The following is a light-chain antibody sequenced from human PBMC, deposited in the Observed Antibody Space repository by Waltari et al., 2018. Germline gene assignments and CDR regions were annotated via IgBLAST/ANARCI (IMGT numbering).Light chain of an antibody. Sequence: EIVLTQSPAILSLSPGERATLSCRPSQGVTKYLSWYQMKPGQAPRLLIYDASNRATGIPTRFSGSGSGTDFTLTLSSLEPDDFAVYFCHLRSNWRYTFGQGTKLEIK. CDR2: DAS. J-gene: IGKJ2*01. CDR1: QGVTKY. CDR3: HLRSNWRYT. V-gene: IGKV3-11*01.